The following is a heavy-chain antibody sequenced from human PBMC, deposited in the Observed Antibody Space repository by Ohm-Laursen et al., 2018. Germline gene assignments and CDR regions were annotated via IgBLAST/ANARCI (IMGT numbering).Heavy chain of an antibody. J-gene: IGHJ1*01. CDR3: ARGSNEYGGLYFPH. CDR2: ISYTGYT. V-gene: IGHV4-59*07. Sequence: SDTLSLTCSVSGGSLSGYFWSWIRQPPGKGLEWIGHISYTGYTSYKSSLKSRVTISLDTSRKHFSLRLTSLAAAATAVYYCARGSNEYGGLYFPHWGQGTLVTVSS. D-gene: IGHD4-23*01. CDR1: GGSLSGYF.